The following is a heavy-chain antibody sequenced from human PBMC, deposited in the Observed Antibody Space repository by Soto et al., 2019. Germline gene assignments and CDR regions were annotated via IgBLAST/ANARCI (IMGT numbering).Heavy chain of an antibody. CDR1: GFSLTTSGVG. D-gene: IGHD6-19*01. CDR3: AHVWEGYSSGWLYY. V-gene: IGHV2-5*02. Sequence: QITLKESGPTLVKPTQTLKLTCTFSGFSLTTSGVGVGWIRQPPGKALEWLALIYCDDDKRYSPSLKSRVTPTKDTSKNQVVLTVTNMDLVDTGTYYCAHVWEGYSSGWLYYWGQGTLVTVSS. J-gene: IGHJ4*02. CDR2: IYCDDDK.